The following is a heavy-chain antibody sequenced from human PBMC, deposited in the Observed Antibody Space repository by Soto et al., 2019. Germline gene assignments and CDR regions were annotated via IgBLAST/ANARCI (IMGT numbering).Heavy chain of an antibody. Sequence: EVQLLESGGGLVQPGGSLRLSCAASGFTFNNYAMTWVRQAPGKGLEWVSAISGGGDTTSYADSVKGRFTVSRDGSKNTLYLQMSSLRAEDTALYYCAKGRGGSGSLTHRVDFWGQGNLGTVSS. CDR1: GFTFNNYA. V-gene: IGHV3-23*01. D-gene: IGHD3-10*01. J-gene: IGHJ4*02. CDR3: AKGRGGSGSLTHRVDF. CDR2: ISGGGDTT.